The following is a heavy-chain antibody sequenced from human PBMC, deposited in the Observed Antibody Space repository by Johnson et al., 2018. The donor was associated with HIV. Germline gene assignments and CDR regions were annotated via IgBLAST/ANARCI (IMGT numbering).Heavy chain of an antibody. CDR1: GLTVSDNY. V-gene: IGHV3-30-3*01. CDR2: ISFDGNNK. D-gene: IGHD4-23*01. J-gene: IGHJ3*02. Sequence: QVQLVESGGGLIQPGGSLRLSCAASGLTVSDNYMSWVRQAPGKGLEWVAVISFDGNNKHYADSVRGRFTVSRDNAKNSLYLQMNSLRAEDTAVYYCATSFRWTDAFDIWGQWTMVTVSS. CDR3: ATSFRWTDAFDI.